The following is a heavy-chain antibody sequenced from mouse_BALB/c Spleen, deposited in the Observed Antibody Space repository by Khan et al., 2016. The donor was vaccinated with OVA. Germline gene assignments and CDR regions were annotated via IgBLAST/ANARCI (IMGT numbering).Heavy chain of an antibody. J-gene: IGHJ3*01. V-gene: IGHV1-31*01. D-gene: IGHD1-1*01. Sequence: VQLKQSGPELMKPGASVKISCKASGYSFTSYYIHWVKQSLGKTLEWIGYIDPFNGGSTYNQKFKGKATLTVDESSSTAYIHLSSLTSEDSAVYYCTRLGSTSWFAYWGQGTLVTVSA. CDR2: IDPFNGGS. CDR3: TRLGSTSWFAY. CDR1: GYSFTSYY.